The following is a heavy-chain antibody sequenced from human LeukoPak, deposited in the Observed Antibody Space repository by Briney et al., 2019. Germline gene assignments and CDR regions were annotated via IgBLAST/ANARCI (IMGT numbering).Heavy chain of an antibody. J-gene: IGHJ5*02. Sequence: ASVKVSCKASGYTFTSYYMHWVRQAPGQGLEWMGIINPSGGSTSYAQKFQGRVTMTRDMSTSTVYMELSSLRSEDTAVYYCARTKRNSSSFSNWFDPWGQGTLVTVSS. D-gene: IGHD6-13*01. V-gene: IGHV1-46*01. CDR2: INPSGGST. CDR1: GYTFTSYY. CDR3: ARTKRNSSSFSNWFDP.